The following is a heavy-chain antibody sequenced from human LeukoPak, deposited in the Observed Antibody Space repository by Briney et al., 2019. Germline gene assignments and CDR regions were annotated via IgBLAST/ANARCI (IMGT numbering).Heavy chain of an antibody. J-gene: IGHJ3*02. D-gene: IGHD1-14*01. CDR2: ISAYNGNT. CDR3: ARDLTTYPDAFDI. CDR1: GYTLTELS. Sequence: ASVKVSCKVSGYTLTELSMHWVRQAPGKGLEWMGWISAYNGNTNYAQKLQGRVTMTTDTSTSTAYMELRSLRSDDTAVYYCARDLTTYPDAFDIWGQGTMVTVSS. V-gene: IGHV1-18*01.